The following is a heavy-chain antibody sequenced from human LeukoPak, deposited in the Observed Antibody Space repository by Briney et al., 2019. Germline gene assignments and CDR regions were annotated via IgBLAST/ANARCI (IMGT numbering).Heavy chain of an antibody. V-gene: IGHV4-34*01. CDR1: GGSFSGYY. J-gene: IGHJ4*02. D-gene: IGHD2-15*01. CDR2: INHSGST. CDR3: ARNGPVAATTPFDY. Sequence: SETLSLTCAVYGGSFSGYYWSWIRQPPGKGLEWIGAINHSGSTNYNPSLKSRVTISVDTSKNQFSLKLSSVTAADTAVYYCARNGPVAATTPFDYWGQGTLVTVSS.